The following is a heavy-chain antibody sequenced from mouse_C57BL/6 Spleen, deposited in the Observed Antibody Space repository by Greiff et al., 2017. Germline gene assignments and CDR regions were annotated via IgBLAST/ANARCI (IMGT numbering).Heavy chain of an antibody. CDR3: ARQLRLPVAMDY. D-gene: IGHD3-2*02. J-gene: IGHJ4*01. CDR1: GYSFTGYY. V-gene: IGHV1-42*01. Sequence: EVQLQQSGPELVKPGASVKISCKASGYSFTGYYMNWVKQSPEKSLEWIGEINPSTGGTTYNQKFKAKATLTVDKSSSTAYMQLKSLTSEDSAVYYCARQLRLPVAMDYWGQGTSVTVSS. CDR2: INPSTGGT.